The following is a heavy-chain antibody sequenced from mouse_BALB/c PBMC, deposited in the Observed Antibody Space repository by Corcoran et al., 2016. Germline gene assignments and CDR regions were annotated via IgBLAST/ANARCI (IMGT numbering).Heavy chain of an antibody. V-gene: IGHV1-82*01. Sequence: QVQLQQSGPELVKPGASVKISCKASGYAFSSSWMNWVKQRPGQGLEWIGRIYPGDGDTNYNGKFKGKATLTADKSSSTAYMQLSSLTSVDSAVYFCARSGFGLDYWGQGTTLTVSS. D-gene: IGHD1-3*01. CDR1: GYAFSSSW. J-gene: IGHJ2*01. CDR2: IYPGDGDT. CDR3: ARSGFGLDY.